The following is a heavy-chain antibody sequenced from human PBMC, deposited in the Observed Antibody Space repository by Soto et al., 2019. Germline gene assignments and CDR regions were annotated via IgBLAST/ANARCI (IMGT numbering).Heavy chain of an antibody. CDR3: AKDQAAAGTISRYFQH. CDR2: ISGSGGTT. V-gene: IGHV3-23*01. CDR1: GFRFSPYA. Sequence: EVQLLESGGGLVQPEGSLRLSCAASGFRFSPYAMSWVRQAPGKGLEWVSGISGSGGTTYYADSVKGRFTISRDNSKNALYRQVNSLRAEDTAVYYCAKDQAAAGTISRYFQHWGQGTLVNVSS. D-gene: IGHD6-13*01. J-gene: IGHJ1*01.